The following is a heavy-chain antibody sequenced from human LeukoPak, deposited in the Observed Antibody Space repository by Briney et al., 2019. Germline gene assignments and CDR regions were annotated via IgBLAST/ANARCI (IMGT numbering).Heavy chain of an antibody. CDR2: IYYSGST. J-gene: IGHJ4*02. V-gene: IGHV4-39*01. CDR1: GGSISSTTYY. CDR3: ARDRACSNGVCSYFDY. D-gene: IGHD2-8*01. Sequence: SETLSLTCTVSGGSISSTTYYWGWIRQPPGKGLEWIGSIYYSGSTWYNPSLKSRVTVSADTSKNQFSLKLTSVTAADTAVYYCARDRACSNGVCSYFDYWGQGTVVTVSS.